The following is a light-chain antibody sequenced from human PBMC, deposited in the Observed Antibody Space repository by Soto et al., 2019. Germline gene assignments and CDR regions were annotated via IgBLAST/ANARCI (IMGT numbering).Light chain of an antibody. J-gene: IGKJ1*01. CDR2: GAS. V-gene: IGKV3-20*01. CDR3: QQYGRAPRT. Sequence: ETVLTQSPGTLSLSPGERATLSCRASQSVNNNYLAWYQQKAGQAPRLLIYGASSRATGISDRFSGSGSGTDFTLTISRLEPEDFAVYYCQQYGRAPRTFGRGTKVAIK. CDR1: QSVNNNY.